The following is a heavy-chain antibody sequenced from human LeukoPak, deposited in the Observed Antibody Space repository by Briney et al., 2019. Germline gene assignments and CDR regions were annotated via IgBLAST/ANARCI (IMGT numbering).Heavy chain of an antibody. CDR3: ATGGGGATSPFDI. Sequence: GGSLRLSCAASGFTFSSYGMHWVRQAPGKGLEWVAFIRYDGSNKYYADSVEGRFTISRDNSKNTLYLQMNSLRAEDTAVYYCATGGGGATSPFDIWGQGTMVTVSS. CDR1: GFTFSSYG. V-gene: IGHV3-30*02. D-gene: IGHD1-26*01. J-gene: IGHJ3*02. CDR2: IRYDGSNK.